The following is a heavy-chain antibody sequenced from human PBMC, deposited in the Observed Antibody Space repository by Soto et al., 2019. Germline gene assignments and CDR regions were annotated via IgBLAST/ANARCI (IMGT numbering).Heavy chain of an antibody. CDR3: AKTTHCSGGSCPLDY. J-gene: IGHJ4*02. D-gene: IGHD2-15*01. V-gene: IGHV3-30*18. CDR2: ISYDGSNK. CDR1: GFTFSSYG. Sequence: GGSLRLSCAASGFTFSSYGMHWVRQAPGKGLEWVAVISYDGSNKYYADSVKGRFTISRDNSKNTLYLQMNSLRAEDTAVYYCAKTTHCSGGSCPLDYWGQGTLVTVSS.